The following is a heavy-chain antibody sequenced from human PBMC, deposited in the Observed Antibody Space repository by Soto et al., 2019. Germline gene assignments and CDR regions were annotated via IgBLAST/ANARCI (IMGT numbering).Heavy chain of an antibody. CDR3: ARAAAGSYYYYYGMDV. CDR2: INHSGST. V-gene: IGHV4-34*01. Sequence: SETLSLTCPVSGYSISIGNYWCWIRQPPGKGLEWIGEINHSGSTNYNPSLKSRVTISVDTSKNQFSLKLSSVTAADTAVYYCARAAAGSYYYYYGMDVWGQGTTVTVSS. J-gene: IGHJ6*02. CDR1: GYSISIGNY. D-gene: IGHD6-13*01.